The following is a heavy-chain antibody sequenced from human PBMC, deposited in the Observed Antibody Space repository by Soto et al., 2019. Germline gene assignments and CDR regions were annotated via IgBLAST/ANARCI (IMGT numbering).Heavy chain of an antibody. CDR2: IIPMFGTA. V-gene: IGHV1-69*13. D-gene: IGHD2-15*01. CDR1: GGSFSSFA. J-gene: IGHJ4*02. Sequence: VASVKVSCKASGGSFSSFAFSWVRQAPGQGLEWMGGIIPMFGTANYAQKFQGRVTITADESTSTAYMELSSLRSEDTAVYYCARDRCSGGSCPLGYWGQGTLVTVSS. CDR3: ARDRCSGGSCPLGY.